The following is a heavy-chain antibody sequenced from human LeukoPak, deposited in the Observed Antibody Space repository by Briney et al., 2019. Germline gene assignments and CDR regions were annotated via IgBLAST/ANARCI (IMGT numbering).Heavy chain of an antibody. CDR1: GFIVSSNY. V-gene: IGHV3-53*01. D-gene: IGHD1-26*01. Sequence: GGSLRLSCAASGFIVSSNYMSWVRQAPGKGLEWVSVIYSGGSTYYADSVKGRFTISRDNSKNTLYLQMNSLRAEDTAVYYCAIRRGGSYYYYFDYWGQGTLVTVSS. CDR3: AIRRGGSYYYYFDY. J-gene: IGHJ4*02. CDR2: IYSGGST.